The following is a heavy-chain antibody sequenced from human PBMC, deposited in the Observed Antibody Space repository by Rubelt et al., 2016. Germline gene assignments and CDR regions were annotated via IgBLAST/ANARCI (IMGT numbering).Heavy chain of an antibody. V-gene: IGHV4-34*06. CDR3: SGGPNRDGWLSFDY. J-gene: IGHJ4*02. Sequence: QVQLQQWGAGLLKPSETLSLTCVVSGGSFSAYYWSWIRQPPGKGLEWIGEINHSGSTTYNPSLKRRVTMSVDTSKNQFSLIRGSGTAADTAVEYWSGGPNRDGWLSFDYWGQGTLVSVSS. CDR1: GGSFSAYY. D-gene: IGHD6-19*01. CDR2: INHSGST.